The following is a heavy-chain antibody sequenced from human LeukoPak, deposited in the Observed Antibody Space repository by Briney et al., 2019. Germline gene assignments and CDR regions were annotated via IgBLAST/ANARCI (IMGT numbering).Heavy chain of an antibody. CDR1: GFTVSRNY. CDR2: ISGSGGST. V-gene: IGHV3-23*01. Sequence: GGSLRLSCAASGFTVSRNYMSWVRQAPGKGLEWVSAISGSGGSTYYADSVKGRFTISRDNSKNTLYLQMNSLRAEDTAVYYCAKVLYGSNPGGSDYWGRGTLVTVSS. J-gene: IGHJ4*02. D-gene: IGHD4-23*01. CDR3: AKVLYGSNPGGSDY.